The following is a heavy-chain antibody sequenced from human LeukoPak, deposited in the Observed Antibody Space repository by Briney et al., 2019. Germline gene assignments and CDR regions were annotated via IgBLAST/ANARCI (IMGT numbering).Heavy chain of an antibody. CDR2: ISSSSSYI. J-gene: IGHJ4*02. CDR3: ARARGVGAHDY. V-gene: IGHV3-21*01. D-gene: IGHD1-26*01. CDR1: GFTFSRYS. Sequence: GGSLRLSCAASGFTFSRYSMNWVRQAPGKGLEWVSSISSSSSYIYYADSVKGRFTISRDNAKNSLYLQMNSLRAEDTAVYCCARARGVGAHDYWGQGTLVTVSS.